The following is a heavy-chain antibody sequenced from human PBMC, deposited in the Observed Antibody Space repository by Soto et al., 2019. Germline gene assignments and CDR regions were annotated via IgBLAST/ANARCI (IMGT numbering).Heavy chain of an antibody. CDR1: GFTFSSYG. Sequence: GGSLRLSCAASGFTFSSYGMHWVRQAPGKGLEWVAVISYDGSNKYYADSVKGRFTISRDNSKNTLYLQMKSLRAEDTAVYYCAKDRKTTVVTPGVYYYSGMDVWGQGTTVTVSS. CDR3: AKDRKTTVVTPGVYYYSGMDV. J-gene: IGHJ6*02. CDR2: ISYDGSNK. V-gene: IGHV3-30*18. D-gene: IGHD4-17*01.